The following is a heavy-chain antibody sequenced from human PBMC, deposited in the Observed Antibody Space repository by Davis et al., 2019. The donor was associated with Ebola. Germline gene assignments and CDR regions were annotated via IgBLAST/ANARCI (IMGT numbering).Heavy chain of an antibody. Sequence: GESLIISCSDSGVISNRYGMHWVRQAPGKGLEWVSLICYDGTNPYYAESVRGRFTISRDNSKNTLYLQMNSLRTDDTAVYYCATDWGLGYCSNSTCSEVGWGQGTLVTVSS. J-gene: IGHJ4*02. CDR1: GVISNRYG. CDR2: ICYDGTNP. D-gene: IGHD2-2*01. V-gene: IGHV3-33*08. CDR3: ATDWGLGYCSNSTCSEVG.